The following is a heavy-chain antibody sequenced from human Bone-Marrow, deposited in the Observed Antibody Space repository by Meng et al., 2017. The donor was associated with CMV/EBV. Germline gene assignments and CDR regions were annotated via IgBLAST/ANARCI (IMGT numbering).Heavy chain of an antibody. CDR3: ASSGSSIAARWTYYYYYGMDV. J-gene: IGHJ6*02. V-gene: IGHV3-7*01. Sequence: GESLKISCAASGFTFSSYWMSWVRQAPGKGLEWVANIKQDGSEKYYVDSVKGRFTISRDNAKNSLYLQMNSLRAEDTAVYYCASSGSSIAARWTYYYYYGMDVWGQGTTVTVSS. CDR2: IKQDGSEK. CDR1: GFTFSSYW. D-gene: IGHD6-6*01.